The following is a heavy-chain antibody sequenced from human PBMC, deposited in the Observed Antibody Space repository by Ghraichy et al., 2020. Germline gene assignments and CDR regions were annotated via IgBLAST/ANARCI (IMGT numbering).Heavy chain of an antibody. J-gene: IGHJ6*02. V-gene: IGHV3-7*01. D-gene: IGHD1-7*01. CDR2: IKQDGSEK. CDR3: ARTITGTTRNYYYYGMDV. CDR1: GFTFSSYW. Sequence: GGSLRLSCAASGFTFSSYWMSWVRQAPGKGLEWVANIKQDGSEKYYVDSVKGRFTISRDNAKNSLYLQMNSLRAEDTAVYYCARTITGTTRNYYYYGMDVWGQGTTVTVSS.